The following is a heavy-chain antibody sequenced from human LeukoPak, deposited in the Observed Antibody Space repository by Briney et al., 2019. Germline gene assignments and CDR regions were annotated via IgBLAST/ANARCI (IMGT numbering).Heavy chain of an antibody. CDR3: ARTEFMVPQNAFDI. Sequence: SQTLSLTCTVSGGSISSGGYYWSWIRQPPGKGLEWIGYIYHSGSTYYNPSLKSRVTISVDRSKNQFSLKLSSVTAADTAVYYCARTEFMVPQNAFDIWGQGTMVTVSS. CDR2: IYHSGST. CDR1: GGSISSGGYY. V-gene: IGHV4-30-2*01. D-gene: IGHD4/OR15-4a*01. J-gene: IGHJ3*02.